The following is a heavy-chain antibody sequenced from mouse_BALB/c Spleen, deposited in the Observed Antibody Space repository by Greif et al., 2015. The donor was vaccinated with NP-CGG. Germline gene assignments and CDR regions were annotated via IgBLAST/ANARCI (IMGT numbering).Heavy chain of an antibody. Sequence: QVQLQQSGAELARPGASVKMSCKASGYTFTSYTMHWVKQRPGQGLEWIGYINPSSGYTNYNQKFKDKATLTADKSSSTAYMQLSSLTSEDSAVYYCARGTPTTATWFAYWGQGTLVTVSA. J-gene: IGHJ3*01. CDR3: ARGTPTTATWFAY. V-gene: IGHV1-4*01. CDR2: INPSSGYT. D-gene: IGHD1-2*01. CDR1: GYTFTSYT.